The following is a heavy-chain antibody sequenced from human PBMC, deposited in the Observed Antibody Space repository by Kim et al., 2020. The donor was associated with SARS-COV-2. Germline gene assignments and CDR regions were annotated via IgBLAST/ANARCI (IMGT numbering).Heavy chain of an antibody. Sequence: GGSLRLSCAASGFSFSNYWMNWVRQAPGKGLEWVANLNQDGSDTYYVDSVKGRFTVSRDNTKRSLYLQMNSLRAEDTAVYYCVRGAPSNWGQGTLVTV. CDR1: GFSFSNYW. V-gene: IGHV3-7*03. D-gene: IGHD4-4*01. CDR2: LNQDGSDT. J-gene: IGHJ1*01. CDR3: VRGAPSN.